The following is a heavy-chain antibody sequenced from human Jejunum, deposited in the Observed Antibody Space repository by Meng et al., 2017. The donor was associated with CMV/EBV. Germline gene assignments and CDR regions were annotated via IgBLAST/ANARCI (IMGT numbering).Heavy chain of an antibody. V-gene: IGHV3-21*01. J-gene: IGHJ4*02. CDR1: GFTFSSYA. Sequence: ACGFTFSSYARNWVRQAPGKGLEWVASISSSSSYTHYADSVKGRFTISRDNAQKSLYLQMNSLGAEDTAVYYCARAYMGTTNFLDYWGQGTLVTVSS. CDR2: ISSSSSYT. CDR3: ARAYMGTTNFLDY. D-gene: IGHD4-11*01.